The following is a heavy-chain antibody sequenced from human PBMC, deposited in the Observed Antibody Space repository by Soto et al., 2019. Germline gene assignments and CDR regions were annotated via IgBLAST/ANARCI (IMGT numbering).Heavy chain of an antibody. CDR2: IYYSGST. V-gene: IGHV4-59*01. J-gene: IGHJ4*02. D-gene: IGHD1-20*01. CDR3: ARDNWNDAGAFDY. Sequence: SETLSLTCTVSGGSISSYYWSWIRQPPGKGLEWIGYIYYSGSTNYNPSLKSRVTISVDTSKNQFSLKLSSVTAADTAVYYCARDNWNDAGAFDYSGQGTLVTVSS. CDR1: GGSISSYY.